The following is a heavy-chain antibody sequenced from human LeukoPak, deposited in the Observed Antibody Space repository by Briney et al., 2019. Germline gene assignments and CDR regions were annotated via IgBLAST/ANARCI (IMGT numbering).Heavy chain of an antibody. V-gene: IGHV6-1*01. D-gene: IGHD6-19*01. Sequence: SRTLSLTCAISGDSVSSNIVAWNWIRQSPSRGFEWLGRTYYRSRWYNDYAVSVKSRLTFKADTSKNQFSLHLNSVTPEDTAVYYCARGGAEAGGYDYWGQGTLVTVSS. CDR3: ARGGAEAGGYDY. CDR1: GDSVSSNIVA. J-gene: IGHJ4*02. CDR2: TYYRSRWYN.